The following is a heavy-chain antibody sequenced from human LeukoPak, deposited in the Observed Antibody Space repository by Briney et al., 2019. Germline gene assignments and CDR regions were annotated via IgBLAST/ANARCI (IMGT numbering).Heavy chain of an antibody. D-gene: IGHD3-22*01. CDR2: ISAYNGNT. Sequence: GASVKVSCKASGYTFTSYGISWVRQAPGQGLEWMGWISAYNGNTNYAQKLQGRVTMTTDTSTSTAYMELRSLRSDDTAVYYCAREGVVVVIYYYYYGMDVWGQGTTVTVSS. J-gene: IGHJ6*02. CDR1: GYTFTSYG. V-gene: IGHV1-18*01. CDR3: AREGVVVVIYYYYYGMDV.